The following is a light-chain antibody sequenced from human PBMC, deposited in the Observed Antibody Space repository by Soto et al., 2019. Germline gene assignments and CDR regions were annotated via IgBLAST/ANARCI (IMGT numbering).Light chain of an antibody. CDR2: GAS. CDR1: QSVSSIY. Sequence: ESVLTQSPGTLSLSPGEKATLSCRASQSVSSIYLAWYQQKPGQAPRLLIYGASSRATGIPDRFSGSGSGTDFTLTVSRLEPEDFAVYYCQQFGSSSWTFGQGTK. J-gene: IGKJ1*01. CDR3: QQFGSSSWT. V-gene: IGKV3-20*01.